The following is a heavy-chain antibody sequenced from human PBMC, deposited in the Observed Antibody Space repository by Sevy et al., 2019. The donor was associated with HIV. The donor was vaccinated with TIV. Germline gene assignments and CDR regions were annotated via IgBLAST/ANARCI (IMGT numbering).Heavy chain of an antibody. CDR2: IYYDGSNK. Sequence: GGSLRLSCAASGFTFSSYGMHWVRQAPGKGLEWMAVIYYDGSNKYYADSVKGRFTISRDNSKNTLYLQMNSLRAEDTAVYYCAKPGYWSGGSCHIGWTEGGGAFDIWGQGTMVTVSS. CDR1: GFTFSSYG. J-gene: IGHJ3*02. V-gene: IGHV3-33*06. D-gene: IGHD2-15*01. CDR3: AKPGYWSGGSCHIGWTEGGGAFDI.